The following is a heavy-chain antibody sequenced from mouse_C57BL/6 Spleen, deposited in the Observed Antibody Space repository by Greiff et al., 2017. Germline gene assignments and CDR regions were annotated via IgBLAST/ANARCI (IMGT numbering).Heavy chain of an antibody. D-gene: IGHD2-4*01. CDR2: IYPRDGST. CDR3: ARVGLYYEYDNYAMDD. CDR1: GYTFTDHT. J-gene: IGHJ4*01. Sequence: VQLQQSDAELVKPGASVKISCKVSGYTFTDHTIHWMKQRPEQGLEWIGYIYPRDGSTKYNEKFKGKATLTADKSSSTAYMQLNSLTSEDSAVYFCARVGLYYEYDNYAMDDWGQGTSVTVSS. V-gene: IGHV1-78*01.